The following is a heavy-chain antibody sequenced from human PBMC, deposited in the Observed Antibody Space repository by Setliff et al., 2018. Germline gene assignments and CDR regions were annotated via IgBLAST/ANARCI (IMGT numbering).Heavy chain of an antibody. J-gene: IGHJ4*02. Sequence: GASVKVSCKASGATFSSYGISWVRQAPGQGLEWMGGTIPMFGTTEYAQKFQGRLTIITDESTNTAFMQLSSLRSEDTAVYYCASSLGYYYDSSGYRQPFTLDYWGQGTLVTVS. CDR1: GATFSSYG. D-gene: IGHD3-22*01. V-gene: IGHV1-69*05. CDR2: TIPMFGTT. CDR3: ASSLGYYYDSSGYRQPFTLDY.